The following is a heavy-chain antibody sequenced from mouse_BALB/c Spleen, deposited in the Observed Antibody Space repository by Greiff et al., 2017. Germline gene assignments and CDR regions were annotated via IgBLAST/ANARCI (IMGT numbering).Heavy chain of an antibody. V-gene: IGHV3-8*02. J-gene: IGHJ2*01. D-gene: IGHD1-1*01. CDR1: GDSITSGY. CDR3: ARWITTVVGGPFDY. CDR2: ISYSGST. Sequence: DVMLVESGPSLVKPSQTLSLTCSVTGDSITSGYWNWIRKFPGNKLEYMGYISYSGSTYYNPSLKSRISITRDTSKNQYYLQLNSVTTEDTATYYCARWITTVVGGPFDYWGQGTTLTVSS.